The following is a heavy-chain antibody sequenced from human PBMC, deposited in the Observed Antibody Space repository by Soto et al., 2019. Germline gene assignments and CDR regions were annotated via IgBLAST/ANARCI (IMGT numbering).Heavy chain of an antibody. CDR2: ISSSSSYI. CDR1: GFTFSSYS. V-gene: IGHV3-21*01. J-gene: IGHJ6*02. CDR3: ASLSGSYSHYYYGMDV. D-gene: IGHD1-26*01. Sequence: NPGGSLRLSCAASGFTFSSYSMNWVRQAPGKGLEWVSSISSSSSYIYYADSVKGRFTISRDNAKNSLYLQMNSLRAEDTAVYYCASLSGSYSHYYYGMDVWGQGTTVTVSS.